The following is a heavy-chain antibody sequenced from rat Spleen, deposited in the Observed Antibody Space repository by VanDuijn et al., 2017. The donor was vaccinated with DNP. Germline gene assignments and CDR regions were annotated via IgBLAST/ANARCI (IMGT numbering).Heavy chain of an antibody. Sequence: EVQLQESGPGLVKPSQSLSLTCSVTGHSITSNYWGWIRKFPGNKMELIGHISYSGSTSYNPSLKSRISITRDTSKNQFFLQLNSVTTEDTATYYCARGATGDYWVQGVMVTVSS. CDR3: ARGATGDY. J-gene: IGHJ2*01. CDR1: GHSITSNY. CDR2: ISYSGST. V-gene: IGHV3-1*01. D-gene: IGHD1-11*01.